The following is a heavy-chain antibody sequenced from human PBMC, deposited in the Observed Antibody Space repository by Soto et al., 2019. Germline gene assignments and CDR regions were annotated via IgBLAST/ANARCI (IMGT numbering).Heavy chain of an antibody. CDR1: GGTFSSYA. CDR2: IIPIFGTA. D-gene: IGHD3-10*01. CDR3: ARGQGATGFGESNHYYDYGMDV. V-gene: IGHV1-69*06. Sequence: QVQLVQSGAEVKKPGSSVKVSCKASGGTFSSYAISWVRQAPGQGLEWMGGIIPIFGTANYAQKFQGRVTITADKATSKDYMEMSSLKSESLAAYYCARGQGATGFGESNHYYDYGMDVWGQGTTVTVSS. J-gene: IGHJ6*02.